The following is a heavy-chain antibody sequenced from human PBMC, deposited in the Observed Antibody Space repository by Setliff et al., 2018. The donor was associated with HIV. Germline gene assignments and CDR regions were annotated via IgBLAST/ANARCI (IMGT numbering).Heavy chain of an antibody. J-gene: IGHJ4*01. Sequence: GASVKVSCKAFGYTFTTYSLHWVRQAPGQSLEWMGWINVGKGDTKYSQELQGRITLTTDTSANTAYMELSSLRSDDTAVYFCARGALLAVFDFDHWGHGTLVTVSS. CDR3: ARGALLAVFDFDH. CDR2: INVGKGDT. CDR1: GYTFTTYS. V-gene: IGHV1-3*01. D-gene: IGHD3-10*01.